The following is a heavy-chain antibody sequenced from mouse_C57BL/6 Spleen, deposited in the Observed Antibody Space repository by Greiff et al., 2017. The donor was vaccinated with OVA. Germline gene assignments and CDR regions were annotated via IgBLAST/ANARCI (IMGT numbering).Heavy chain of an antibody. CDR3: ARHERDYGSSHYFDY. Sequence: EVKLMESGGDLVKPGGSLKLSCAASGFTFSSYGMSWVRQTPDKRLEWVATISSGGSYTYYPDSVKGRFTISRDNAKNTLYLQMSSLKSEDTAMYYCARHERDYGSSHYFDYWGQGTTLTVSS. D-gene: IGHD1-1*01. J-gene: IGHJ2*01. V-gene: IGHV5-6*01. CDR1: GFTFSSYG. CDR2: ISSGGSYT.